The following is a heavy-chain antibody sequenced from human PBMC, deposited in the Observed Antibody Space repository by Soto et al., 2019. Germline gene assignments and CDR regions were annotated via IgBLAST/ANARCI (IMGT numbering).Heavy chain of an antibody. CDR2: IYYSGST. V-gene: IGHV4-59*01. CDR3: ARAMDCSGGSCYYYMDV. D-gene: IGHD2-15*01. CDR1: GGSICNYY. J-gene: IGHJ6*03. Sequence: SETLSLTCAVSGGSICNYYWSWIRQPPEKGLEWIGYIYYSGSTNYNPSLKSRVTISVDTSKNQFSLKLSSVTAADTAVYYCARAMDCSGGSCYYYMDVWGKGTTVTVSS.